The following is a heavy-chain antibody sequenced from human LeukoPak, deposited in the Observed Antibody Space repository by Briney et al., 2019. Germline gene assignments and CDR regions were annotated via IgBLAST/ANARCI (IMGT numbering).Heavy chain of an antibody. CDR2: INHSGGT. V-gene: IGHV4-34*01. CDR3: ARGRYYGSGSHWYFDL. D-gene: IGHD3-10*01. J-gene: IGHJ2*01. CDR1: GGSFSSYY. Sequence: SETLSLTCAVYGGSFSSYYSSWIRQPPGKGLQWIGEINHSGGTNYNPSLKSRVIISIDASKNQFSLKVTSVTAADTAVYYCARGRYYGSGSHWYFDLWGRDTLVTVSS.